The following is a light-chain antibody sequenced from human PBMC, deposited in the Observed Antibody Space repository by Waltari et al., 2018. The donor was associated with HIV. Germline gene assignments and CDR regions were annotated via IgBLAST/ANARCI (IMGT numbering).Light chain of an antibody. V-gene: IGLV1-47*01. CDR2: RNN. CDR1: SSNIERNS. Sequence: QSVLTQSPSASATPGQRVTMSCSGSSSNIERNSVYWYQQLPGTAPKLLIYRNNRLPSGVPDRFSGSKSGTSASLAISGLRSEDEGDYYCAAWDDSLTVVLFGGGTKLTVL. J-gene: IGLJ3*02. CDR3: AAWDDSLTVVL.